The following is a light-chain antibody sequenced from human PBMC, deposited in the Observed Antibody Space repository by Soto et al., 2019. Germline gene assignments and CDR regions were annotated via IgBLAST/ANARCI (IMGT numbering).Light chain of an antibody. J-gene: IGLJ1*01. Sequence: QSALTQPRSVSGSPGQSVTISCTGTSSDVGGYDYVSWYQHHPGKAPKLMIYDVDKRPSGVPGRFSGSKSGNTASLTISGLQAEDEADYYCCSYAGSYPFVFRTGTKLTVL. CDR1: SSDVGGYDY. CDR2: DVD. V-gene: IGLV2-11*01. CDR3: CSYAGSYPFV.